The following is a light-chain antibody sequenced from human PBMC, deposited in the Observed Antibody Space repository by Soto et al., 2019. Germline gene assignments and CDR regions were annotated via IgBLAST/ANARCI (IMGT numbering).Light chain of an antibody. CDR2: KTS. Sequence: DIQMTQSPSTLSASVGDRVTITCRASQSISNWLAWYQQKPGKAPKLLIYKTSSLESGVPSRFSGSGSGTEFTLTISSLQPYDFATYYCLQYNSYSYTFGQGTKLEIK. J-gene: IGKJ2*01. CDR3: LQYNSYSYT. CDR1: QSISNW. V-gene: IGKV1-5*03.